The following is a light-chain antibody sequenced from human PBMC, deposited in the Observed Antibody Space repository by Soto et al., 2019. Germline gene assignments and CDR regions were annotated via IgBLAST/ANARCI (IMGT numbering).Light chain of an antibody. CDR1: SSDVGAYYS. V-gene: IGLV2-14*01. J-gene: IGLJ1*01. Sequence: QSVLTQPPSVAGSPGQSITIACTGTSSDVGAYYSVSWYQHHPGKAPKLIIYGVTNRPSGVSTRFSGSKSGNTASLTISGLQAEDEADYHCSSYTSGSSHYVFGTGTKVTVL. CDR3: SSYTSGSSHYV. CDR2: GVT.